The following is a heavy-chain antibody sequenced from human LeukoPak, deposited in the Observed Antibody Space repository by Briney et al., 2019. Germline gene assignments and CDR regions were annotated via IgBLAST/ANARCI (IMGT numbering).Heavy chain of an antibody. J-gene: IGHJ4*02. CDR2: INAYTGNT. CDR3: ARDRGTAFPPPFDY. V-gene: IGHV1-18*01. CDR1: GYIFNNYG. Sequence: ASVKVSCKASGYIFNNYGISWVGQAPGQGLEWMGWINAYTGNTNYTQKLQARVTMTRDTSTSTAFMELRSLRSDDTAVYYCARDRGTAFPPPFDYWGQGTLVTVSS. D-gene: IGHD2-21*02.